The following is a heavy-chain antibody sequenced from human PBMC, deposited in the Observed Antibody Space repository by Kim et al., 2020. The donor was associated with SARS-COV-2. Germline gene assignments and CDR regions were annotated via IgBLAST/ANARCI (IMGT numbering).Heavy chain of an antibody. CDR1: GFTFSSYG. J-gene: IGHJ5*02. V-gene: IGHV3-33*05. Sequence: GGSLRLSCAASGFTFSSYGMHWVRQAPGKGLEWVAVISYDGSNKYYADSVKGRFTISRDNSKNTLYLQMNSLRAEDTAVYYCARDRYCSSTSCLGWFDP. D-gene: IGHD2-2*01. CDR3: ARDRYCSSTSCLGWFDP. CDR2: ISYDGSNK.